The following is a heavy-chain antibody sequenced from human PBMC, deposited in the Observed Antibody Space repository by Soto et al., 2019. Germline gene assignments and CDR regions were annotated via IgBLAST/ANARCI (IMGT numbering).Heavy chain of an antibody. CDR2: IYYSGST. CDR3: ARDKDGDTYYYYMDV. CDR1: GGTISSYY. V-gene: IGHV4-59*01. J-gene: IGHJ6*03. D-gene: IGHD4-17*01. Sequence: SETLSLTCTVSGGTISSYYWSWIRQPPGKGLEWIGYIYYSGSTNYNPSLKSRVTISVDTSKNQFSLKLSSVTAADTAVYYCARDKDGDTYYYYMDVWGKGTTVTVSS.